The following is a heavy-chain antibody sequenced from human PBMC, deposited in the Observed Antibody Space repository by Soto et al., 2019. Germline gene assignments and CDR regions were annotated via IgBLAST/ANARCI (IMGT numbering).Heavy chain of an antibody. J-gene: IGHJ6*02. Sequence: QVQLVQSGAEVKKPGSSVKVSCKASGGTFSSYAISWVRQAPGQGLEWMGGFRPTFVTANYAPKFQGGVTITEDESTSTAYIELSSLRSEDTDVYYCARAPPITMVRGGICYGMDVWGQGTTVTVSS. CDR1: GGTFSSYA. V-gene: IGHV1-69*01. CDR2: FRPTFVTA. D-gene: IGHD3-10*01. CDR3: ARAPPITMVRGGICYGMDV.